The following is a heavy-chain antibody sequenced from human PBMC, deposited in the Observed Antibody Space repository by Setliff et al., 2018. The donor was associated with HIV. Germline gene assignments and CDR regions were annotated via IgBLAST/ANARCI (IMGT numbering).Heavy chain of an antibody. Sequence: GGSLRLSCAASGFTFSNQVMTWVRQAPGKGLEWVSSISGTGADTYYADSVKGRFAISRDNSKNTLYLQMNSLRAEDTAVYYCAKVVVSAAFVDAFDIWGQGTMVTVSS. D-gene: IGHD2-15*01. CDR2: ISGTGADT. V-gene: IGHV3-23*01. CDR1: GFTFSNQV. CDR3: AKVVVSAAFVDAFDI. J-gene: IGHJ3*02.